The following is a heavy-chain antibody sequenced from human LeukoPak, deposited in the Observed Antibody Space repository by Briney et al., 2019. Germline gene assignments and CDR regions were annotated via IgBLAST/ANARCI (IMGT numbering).Heavy chain of an antibody. CDR1: GFTFTDYY. J-gene: IGHJ4*02. Sequence: ASMKVSCKPSGFTFTDYYIHWVRQAPGQGLEWMGYIGPHSSATSSPQEFQGRVTMTRDTSMSTAYMELSRLRSDDTAVYYCARPTYSITMVRGEKFYYFDYWSQGTLVTVSS. V-gene: IGHV1-2*02. D-gene: IGHD3-10*01. CDR3: ARPTYSITMVRGEKFYYFDY. CDR2: IGPHSSAT.